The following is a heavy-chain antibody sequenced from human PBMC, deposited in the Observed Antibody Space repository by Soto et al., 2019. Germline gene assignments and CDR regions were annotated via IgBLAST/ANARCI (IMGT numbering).Heavy chain of an antibody. CDR2: IKQDGNEK. D-gene: IGHD6-13*01. V-gene: IGHV3-7*04. CDR1: GFALSSYW. J-gene: IGHJ4*02. Sequence: EVQLLESGGGLVQPGGSLRLSCAASGFALSSYWMNWVRQAPGKGLEWVANIKQDGNEKHYVDSVKGRFTISRDNAKNSLYLQMNSLRAEDMAVYYCARGAAAGFPFPDYWGQGTVVTVSS. CDR3: ARGAAAGFPFPDY.